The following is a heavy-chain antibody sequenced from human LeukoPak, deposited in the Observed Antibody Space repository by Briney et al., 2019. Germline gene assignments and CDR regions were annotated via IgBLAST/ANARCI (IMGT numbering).Heavy chain of an antibody. CDR3: ATPGYSSSWTPFDY. V-gene: IGHV3-23*01. J-gene: IGHJ4*02. D-gene: IGHD6-13*01. CDR2: ISGSGGST. CDR1: GFTFTSYA. Sequence: GGSLRLSCVASGFTFTSYAMSWVRQAPGKGLEWVSAISGSGGSTYYADSVKGRFTISRDNSKNTLYLQMNSLRAEDTAVYYCATPGYSSSWTPFDYWGQGTLVTVSS.